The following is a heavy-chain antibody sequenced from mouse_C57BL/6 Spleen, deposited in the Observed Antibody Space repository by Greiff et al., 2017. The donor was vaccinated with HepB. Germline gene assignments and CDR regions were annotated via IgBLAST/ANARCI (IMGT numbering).Heavy chain of an antibody. Sequence: VQLQQPGAELVRPGTSVKLSCKASGYTFTSYWMHWVKQRPGQGLEWIGVIDPSDSYTNYNQKFKGKATLTVDTSSSTAYMQLSSLTSEDSAVYYCATYSNYAIDYWGQGTSVTVSS. CDR1: GYTFTSYW. J-gene: IGHJ4*01. CDR3: ATYSNYAIDY. D-gene: IGHD2-5*01. CDR2: IDPSDSYT. V-gene: IGHV1-59*01.